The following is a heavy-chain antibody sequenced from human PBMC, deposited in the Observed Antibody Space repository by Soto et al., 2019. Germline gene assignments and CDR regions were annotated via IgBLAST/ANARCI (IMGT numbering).Heavy chain of an antibody. CDR1: RFTFSRYW. J-gene: IGHJ3*02. Sequence: EVQLVESGGGLVQPGGSLRLSCTASRFTFSRYWMHWVRQAPGKGLVWVSRINSDGSSTSYADSVKGRFTISRDNAKNTLDLQMNSLRAEDTAVYYCARKYYYDTSGYHDAFDIWGQGTMVTVSS. CDR2: INSDGSST. D-gene: IGHD3-22*01. V-gene: IGHV3-74*01. CDR3: ARKYYYDTSGYHDAFDI.